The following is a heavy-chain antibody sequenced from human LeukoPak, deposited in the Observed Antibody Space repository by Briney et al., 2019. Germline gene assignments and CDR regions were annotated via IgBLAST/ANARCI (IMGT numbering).Heavy chain of an antibody. Sequence: GGSLRLSCAASGFTFSSYEMHWVRQAPGKGLEWVSYISSSGSPIYYADSVKGRFTISRDNAKNSLYMQMNSLGAEDTAVYYCAREPTADSNGYYFDYWGQGTLVTVSS. CDR2: ISSSGSPI. CDR3: AREPTADSNGYYFDY. V-gene: IGHV3-48*03. D-gene: IGHD3-22*01. CDR1: GFTFSSYE. J-gene: IGHJ4*02.